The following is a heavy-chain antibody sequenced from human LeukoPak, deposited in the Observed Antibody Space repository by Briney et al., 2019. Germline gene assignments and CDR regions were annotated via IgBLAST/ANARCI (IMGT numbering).Heavy chain of an antibody. D-gene: IGHD1-26*01. V-gene: IGHV3-11*03. CDR1: GFTFSDYY. CDR2: ISVSGSYT. CDR3: ARCGTPNNYYGYGVDV. Sequence: GGTLRLSCAASGFTFSDYYMSWIRQAPGKGLEWISYISVSGSYTNYADSVKGRFTISRDNAKNSLYLQMISLRAEDTAVYYCARCGTPNNYYGYGVDVWGQGTTVIVSS. J-gene: IGHJ6*02.